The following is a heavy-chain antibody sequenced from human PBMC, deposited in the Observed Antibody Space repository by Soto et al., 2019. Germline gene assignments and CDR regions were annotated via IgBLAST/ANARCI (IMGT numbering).Heavy chain of an antibody. CDR3: ARHHPSGDSYYYFDY. J-gene: IGHJ4*02. V-gene: IGHV4-31*03. Sequence: SLTCSVSGDSIRSGCYYWSWICHLPGKGLEWIGYVYYSGSTYYTPSLKSRVTISVDTSQNQFSLKMSSVTAADTAVYYCARHHPSGDSYYYFDYWGLGTLVTVSS. CDR1: GDSIRSGCYY. D-gene: IGHD2-21*02. CDR2: VYYSGST.